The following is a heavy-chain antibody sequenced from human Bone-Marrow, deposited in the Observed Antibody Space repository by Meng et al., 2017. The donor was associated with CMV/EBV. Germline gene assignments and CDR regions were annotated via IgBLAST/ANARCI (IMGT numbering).Heavy chain of an antibody. CDR3: ARAGRIGVGMDV. CDR1: GGSFSGYY. D-gene: IGHD2-8*01. CDR2: INHSGST. Sequence: SETLSLTCAVYGGSFSGYYWSWIRQPPGKGLERIGEINHSGSTNYNPSLKSRVTISVDTSKNQFSLKLSSVTAADTAVYYCARAGRIGVGMDVWGQGTTVTVSS. J-gene: IGHJ6*02. V-gene: IGHV4-34*01.